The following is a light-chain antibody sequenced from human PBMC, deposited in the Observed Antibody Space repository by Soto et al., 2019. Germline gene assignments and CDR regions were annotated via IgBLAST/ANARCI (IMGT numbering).Light chain of an antibody. J-gene: IGKJ4*01. CDR1: QSINTY. CDR2: AAS. CDR3: QQSYSIFT. V-gene: IGKV1-39*01. Sequence: DMQMTQSPSSLSTSVGDRVTITCRTSQSINTYLNWFQQKPGEAPKLLIFAASSLQSGVPSRFSGSGSGTDFTLTISSLQPEDFAIYYCQQSYSIFTFGGGTKVDIK.